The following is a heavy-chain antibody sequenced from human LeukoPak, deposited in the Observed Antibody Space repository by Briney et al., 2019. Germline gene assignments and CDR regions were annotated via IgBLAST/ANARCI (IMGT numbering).Heavy chain of an antibody. V-gene: IGHV3-9*01. D-gene: IGHD6-19*01. CDR1: GFTFDDYA. CDR3: AKDSSSGWFDY. CDR2: ISWNSGSI. Sequence: PGGSLRLSCAASGFTFDDYAMHWVRQAPGKGLEWVSGISWNSGSIGYADSVKGRFTISRDNAKNTLYLQMNSLRAEDTAVYYCAKDSSSGWFDYWGQGTLVTVSS. J-gene: IGHJ4*02.